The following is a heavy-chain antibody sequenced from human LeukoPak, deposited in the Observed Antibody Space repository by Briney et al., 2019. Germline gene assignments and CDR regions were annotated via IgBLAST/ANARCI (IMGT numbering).Heavy chain of an antibody. V-gene: IGHV4-4*07. CDR2: THSSGTT. Sequence: SETLSLTCTASGGSISTYYWSWIRQPAGKGLEWIGRTHSSGTTHYNPSLRSRVTLSIDTSKNQFSLKLSSVTAADTAVYYCGRLNLPAVSGAFDYWGQGTLVTVSS. CDR3: GRLNLPAVSGAFDY. CDR1: GGSISTYY. D-gene: IGHD2-2*01. J-gene: IGHJ4*02.